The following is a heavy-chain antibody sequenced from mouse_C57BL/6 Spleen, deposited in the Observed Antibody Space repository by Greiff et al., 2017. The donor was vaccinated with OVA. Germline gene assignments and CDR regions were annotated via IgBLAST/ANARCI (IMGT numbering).Heavy chain of an antibody. Sequence: QVQLQQPGAELVKPGASVKLSCKASGYTFTSYWMQWVKQRPGQGLEWIGEIDPSDSYTNYNQKFKGKATLTVDTSSSTAYMQLSSLTSEDSAVYYCARKLGWDFDVWGTGTTVTVSS. V-gene: IGHV1-50*01. CDR2: IDPSDSYT. D-gene: IGHD4-1*01. J-gene: IGHJ1*03. CDR3: ARKLGWDFDV. CDR1: GYTFTSYW.